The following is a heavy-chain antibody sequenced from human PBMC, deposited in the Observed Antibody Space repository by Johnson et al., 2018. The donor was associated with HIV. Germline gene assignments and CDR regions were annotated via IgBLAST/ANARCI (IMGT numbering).Heavy chain of an antibody. CDR3: MLRTHAEKAFDI. D-gene: IGHD2-8*01. J-gene: IGHJ3*02. V-gene: IGHV3-30-3*02. CDR2: ISYDGSNK. Sequence: QVQLVESGGGVVQPGGSLRLSCAASGFTFSSYAMHWVRQAPGKGLEWVAVISYDGSNKYYADSVKGRFTISRDNSKNTLYLQMNSLRAEDTAVYYCMLRTHAEKAFDIWGQGTMVTVSS. CDR1: GFTFSSYA.